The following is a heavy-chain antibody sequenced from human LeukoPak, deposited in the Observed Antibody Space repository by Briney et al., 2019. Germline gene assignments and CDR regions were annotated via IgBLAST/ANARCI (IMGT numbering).Heavy chain of an antibody. CDR1: GFSFGEYA. J-gene: IGHJ6*02. Sequence: PGGSLRLSCKPSGFSFGEYALSWVRQAPGKGLEWVGFIRRKFYNETTEYAASMKDRFTISRDDSKNIAYLQMHSLKSEDTAVYYCSRVMNLVREGTLYFYYGMDVWGQGTTVIVSS. CDR3: SRVMNLVREGTLYFYYGMDV. D-gene: IGHD3-10*01. CDR2: IRRKFYNETT. V-gene: IGHV3-49*04.